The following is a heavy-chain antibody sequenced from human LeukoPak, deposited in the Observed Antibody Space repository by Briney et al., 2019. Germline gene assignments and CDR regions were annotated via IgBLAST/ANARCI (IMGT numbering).Heavy chain of an antibody. CDR3: ARQRFCDY. J-gene: IGHJ4*02. V-gene: IGHV3-7*01. CDR2: IKEEVSKQ. CDR1: GFTFSSYW. D-gene: IGHD3-3*01. Sequence: GCLRLSCAAPGFTFSSYWMNWLRQAPGKGLEWVANIKEEVSKQWYVDSVKGRFTISRDNAKNTLYLQMDSLRAEDTAVYYCARQRFCDYWGQGTLVTASS.